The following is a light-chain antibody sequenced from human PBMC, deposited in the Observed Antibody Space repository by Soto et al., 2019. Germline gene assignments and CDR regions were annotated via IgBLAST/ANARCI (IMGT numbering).Light chain of an antibody. Sequence: QSVLSQPASVSGSRGQSITISCTGTSSDVGNYNLVSWYQQYPGKAPKLMIFEDTKRPSGVSHRFSGSKSGNTASLTIAGLQPEDAADYYCCSYAGSSTMTFGGGTQPTVL. CDR1: SSDVGNYNL. J-gene: IGLJ7*01. CDR2: EDT. CDR3: CSYAGSSTMT. V-gene: IGLV2-23*01.